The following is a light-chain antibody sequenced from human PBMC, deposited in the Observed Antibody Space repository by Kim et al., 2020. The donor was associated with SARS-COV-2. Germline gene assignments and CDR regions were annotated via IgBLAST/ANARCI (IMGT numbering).Light chain of an antibody. J-gene: IGLJ2*01. V-gene: IGLV2-23*02. Sequence: HSITISCTGSSSDVGSCNLVSWYQQFPGKAPHHIIYEVNKRPSGGSDRFSGSKNGSTAALTIFGVQPEDEADYTCSSYAGGSTYVEFAGGTQLTVL. CDR3: SSYAGGSTYVE. CDR1: SSDVGSCNL. CDR2: EVN.